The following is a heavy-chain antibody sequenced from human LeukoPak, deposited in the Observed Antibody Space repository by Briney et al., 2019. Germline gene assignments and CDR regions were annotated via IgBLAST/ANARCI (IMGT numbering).Heavy chain of an antibody. CDR3: VTGFTTMAVDYFDY. V-gene: IGHV1-24*01. D-gene: IGHD5-18*01. Sequence: ASVKVSCKVSGKTLSDLSIHWLRQPPGKGLEWLGGSDPEDGERIFAQMFQGRVTMTEDTSIDTAYMELSSLRSEDTAVYYCVTGFTTMAVDYFDYWGQGTLVTVSP. J-gene: IGHJ4*02. CDR2: SDPEDGER. CDR1: GKTLSDLS.